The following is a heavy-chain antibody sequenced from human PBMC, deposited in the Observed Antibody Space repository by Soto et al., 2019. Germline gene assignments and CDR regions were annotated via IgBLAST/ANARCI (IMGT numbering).Heavy chain of an antibody. CDR2: IYYSGST. J-gene: IGHJ4*02. D-gene: IGHD5-18*01. Sequence: SETLALACTVCGGCISSSSYYWVWIRQPPGKGLEWIGSIYYSGSTYYNPSLKSRVTISVDTSKNQFSLKLSSVTAADTAVYYCARPIGIQLWSFDYWGQGTLVTVSS. CDR1: GGCISSSSYY. V-gene: IGHV4-39*01. CDR3: ARPIGIQLWSFDY.